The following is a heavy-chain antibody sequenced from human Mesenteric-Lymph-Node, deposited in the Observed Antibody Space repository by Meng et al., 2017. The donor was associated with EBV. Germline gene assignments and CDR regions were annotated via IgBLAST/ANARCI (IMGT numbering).Heavy chain of an antibody. J-gene: IGHJ4*02. Sequence: QVKLQQSGPGLVKPSQTPSLTCSISGDSVSNTNVAWNWIRQSPSRGLEWLGRTYYRSKWYNEYAQSVKGRITINPDTSKSEFSLQLNSVTPDDTAVYYCSRESWRAFDYWGQGTLVTVSS. CDR1: GDSVSNTNVA. CDR2: TYYRSKWYN. V-gene: IGHV6-1*01. CDR3: SRESWRAFDY.